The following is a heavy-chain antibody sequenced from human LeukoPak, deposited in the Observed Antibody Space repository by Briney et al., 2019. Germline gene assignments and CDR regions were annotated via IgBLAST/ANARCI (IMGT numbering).Heavy chain of an antibody. D-gene: IGHD6-13*01. V-gene: IGHV3-23*01. J-gene: IGHJ4*02. Sequence: GGSLRLSCAASGFTFSSYAMSWVRQAPGKGLEWVSAISGSGGSTYYADSVKGRLTISRDNSKNTLYLQMNSLRAEDTAVYYCAKKSGIAAAGDSDYWGQGTLVTVSS. CDR2: ISGSGGST. CDR3: AKKSGIAAAGDSDY. CDR1: GFTFSSYA.